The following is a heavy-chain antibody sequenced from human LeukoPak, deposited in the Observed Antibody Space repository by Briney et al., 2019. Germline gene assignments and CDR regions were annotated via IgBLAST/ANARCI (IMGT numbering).Heavy chain of an antibody. CDR3: ARDPGSGSYLYYYYYYGMDV. V-gene: IGHV1-46*01. Sequence: ASVKVSCKASGYTFTSYYMHWVRQAPGQGLEWMGLINPSGGSTSYAQKFQGRVTMTRDTSTSTVYMELSSLRSEDTAVYYCARDPGSGSYLYYYYYYGMDVWGQGTTVTVSS. J-gene: IGHJ6*02. CDR2: INPSGGST. D-gene: IGHD1-26*01. CDR1: GYTFTSYY.